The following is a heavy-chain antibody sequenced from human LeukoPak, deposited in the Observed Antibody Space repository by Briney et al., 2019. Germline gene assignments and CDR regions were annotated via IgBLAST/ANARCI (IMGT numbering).Heavy chain of an antibody. CDR1: GGSISSSSYY. CDR3: ARQYFDWLNYYYYMGV. J-gene: IGHJ6*03. Sequence: PSETLSLTCTVSGGSISSSSYYWGWIRQPPGKGLEWIGSIYYSGSTYYNPSLKSRVTISVDTSKNQFSLKLSSVTAADTAVYYCARQYFDWLNYYYYMGVWGKGTTVTVSS. D-gene: IGHD3-9*01. CDR2: IYYSGST. V-gene: IGHV4-39*01.